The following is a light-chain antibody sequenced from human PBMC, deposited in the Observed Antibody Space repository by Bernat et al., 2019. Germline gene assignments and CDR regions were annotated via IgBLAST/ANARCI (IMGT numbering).Light chain of an antibody. CDR1: SSDVGSYNI. J-gene: IGLJ1*01. CDR2: EGS. Sequence: QSALTQPASVSGSPGQSITISCTGTSSDVGSYNIVSWYQQHPGKAPKLMIYEGSKRRSGVSNRFSGSKSGNTASLTISGLQAEAEADYYCCSYAGSSTYVFGTGTKVTVL. CDR3: CSYAGSSTYV. V-gene: IGLV2-23*01.